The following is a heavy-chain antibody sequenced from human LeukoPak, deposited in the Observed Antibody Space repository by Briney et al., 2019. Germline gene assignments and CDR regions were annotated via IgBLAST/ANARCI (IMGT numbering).Heavy chain of an antibody. V-gene: IGHV3-9*01. CDR2: ISWNSATI. CDR1: GFTFDDYA. J-gene: IGHJ4*02. CDR3: VKEVGAAVGRSSFDY. D-gene: IGHD6-13*01. Sequence: GGSLRLSWAASGFTFDDYAMHWVRQTPGKGLEWVSHISWNSATIEYADSVKGRFTISRDNAKNSLYLQMNSLRAEDTALYYCVKEVGAAVGRSSFDYWGQGTLVTVSS.